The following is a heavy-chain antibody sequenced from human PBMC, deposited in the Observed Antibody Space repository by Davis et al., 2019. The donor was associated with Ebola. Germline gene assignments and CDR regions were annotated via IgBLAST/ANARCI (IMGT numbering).Heavy chain of an antibody. Sequence: PGGSLRLSCAASGFTFASNAMPCVRQTPGKGLEWVSAISGRGGSTYYADSVKGRFTISRDNSKNTLYLQMNSLRAEDTAVYYCARDSDDYSFDYWGQGTLVTVSS. CDR1: GFTFASNA. D-gene: IGHD4-11*01. J-gene: IGHJ4*02. CDR2: ISGRGGST. V-gene: IGHV3-23*01. CDR3: ARDSDDYSFDY.